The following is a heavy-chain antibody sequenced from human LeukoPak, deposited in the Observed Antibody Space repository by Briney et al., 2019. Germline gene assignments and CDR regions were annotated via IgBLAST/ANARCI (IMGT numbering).Heavy chain of an antibody. Sequence: SETLSLTCSVSGDSISSYYWSWIRQPAGKGLEGIGRIFAGSGSTTYNPSLKSRVTMSVDTSNNQFSLKLSSVTAADTAVYYCVRDRGAVAGDNWFDPWGQGTLVTVSS. CDR3: VRDRGAVAGDNWFDP. CDR2: IFAGSGST. D-gene: IGHD6-19*01. V-gene: IGHV4-4*07. CDR1: GDSISSYY. J-gene: IGHJ5*02.